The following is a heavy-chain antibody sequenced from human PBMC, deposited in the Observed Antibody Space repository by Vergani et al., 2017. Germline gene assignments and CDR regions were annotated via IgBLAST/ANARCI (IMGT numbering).Heavy chain of an antibody. CDR2: IYYSGST. CDR3: ARDIVVVPAAMRWNYYYGMDV. V-gene: IGHV4-39*01. Sequence: QLQLQESGPGLVKPSETLSLTCTVSGGSISSSSYYWGWIRQPPGKGLEWIGSIYYSGSTYYNPSLKSRVTISVDTSKNQFSLKLSSVTAADTAVYYCARDIVVVPAAMRWNYYYGMDVWGQGTTVTVSS. CDR1: GGSISSSSYY. J-gene: IGHJ6*02. D-gene: IGHD2-2*01.